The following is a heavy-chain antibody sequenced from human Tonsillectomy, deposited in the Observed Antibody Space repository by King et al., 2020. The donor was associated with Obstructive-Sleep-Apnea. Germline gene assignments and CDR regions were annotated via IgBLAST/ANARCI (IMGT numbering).Heavy chain of an antibody. CDR1: GFTFSSFW. CDR2: IKEDGSEK. V-gene: IGHV3-7*03. D-gene: IGHD3-3*01. CDR3: ASLLRFLEWSIPPDWIDP. Sequence: VQLVESGGGFVQPGGSLRLSCAASGFTFSSFWMSWVRQAPGKGLEWVANIKEDGSEKYYVDSVKGRFTISRDNAKNSLYLRMDSLRAEDTAVYYCASLLRFLEWSIPPDWIDPWGQGTLVIVSS. J-gene: IGHJ5*02.